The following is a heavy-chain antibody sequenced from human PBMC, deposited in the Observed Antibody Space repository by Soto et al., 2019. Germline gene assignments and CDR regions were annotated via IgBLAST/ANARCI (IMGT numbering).Heavy chain of an antibody. CDR3: ARDRVDCSGGNCWRSVEDT. D-gene: IGHD2-15*01. Sequence: QVQLVQSGAEVKKPGASVKVSWKASGYTFTIYYMHWVRQAPGQGLEWMGIIDPSGGGTSYAQKFQGRLTMTRDTSTSTVYMELSSLRSEDTAVYYCARDRVDCSGGNCWRSVEDTWGQGTLVTVSS. J-gene: IGHJ5*02. CDR2: IDPSGGGT. CDR1: GYTFTIYY. V-gene: IGHV1-46*01.